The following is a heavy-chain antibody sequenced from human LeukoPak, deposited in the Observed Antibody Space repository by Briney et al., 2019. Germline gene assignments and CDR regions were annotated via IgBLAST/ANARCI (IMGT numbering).Heavy chain of an antibody. Sequence: GGSLRLSCAVSGFTLGDYAMHWVRQAPGKGLEWVSGIGWNSESIGYADSVKGRFTISRDNAKNSLYLQMNSLRVEDTALYYCAKDTAAAAGTYFDFWGQGTLVTVSS. CDR3: AKDTAAAAGTYFDF. D-gene: IGHD6-13*01. CDR2: IGWNSESI. V-gene: IGHV3-9*01. J-gene: IGHJ4*02. CDR1: GFTLGDYA.